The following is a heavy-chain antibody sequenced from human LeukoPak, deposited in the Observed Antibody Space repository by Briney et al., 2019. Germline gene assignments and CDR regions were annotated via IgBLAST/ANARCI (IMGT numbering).Heavy chain of an antibody. CDR3: ARAGAYSYGYRSGRYFYY. D-gene: IGHD5-18*01. J-gene: IGHJ4*02. CDR2: IYYSGST. V-gene: IGHV4-39*07. CDR1: GGSISSNTYC. Sequence: NPAETLSLTCTVSGGSISSNTYCRGWIRQPPGKGLEWIGSIYYSGSTYYNPSLKSRVTISVDTSKNQFSLKLSSVTAADTAVYYCARAGAYSYGYRSGRYFYYWGQGTLVTVSS.